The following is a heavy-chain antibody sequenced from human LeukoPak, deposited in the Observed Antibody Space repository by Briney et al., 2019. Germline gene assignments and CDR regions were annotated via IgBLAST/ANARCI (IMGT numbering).Heavy chain of an antibody. V-gene: IGHV3-23*01. Sequence: GGSLRLSCAASGFTFSSYAMSWVRQAPGKGLEWVSVISGSGGNTYYADSVKGRFTISRDNSKNTLYLQMNSLRDEDTAMYSCATLLLGVGGDYWGQGTLVTVSS. D-gene: IGHD2-15*01. CDR1: GFTFSSYA. CDR3: ATLLLGVGGDY. J-gene: IGHJ4*02. CDR2: ISGSGGNT.